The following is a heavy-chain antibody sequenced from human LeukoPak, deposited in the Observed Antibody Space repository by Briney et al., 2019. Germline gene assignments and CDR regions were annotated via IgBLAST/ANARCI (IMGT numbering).Heavy chain of an antibody. CDR3: ARGESSGWFVY. D-gene: IGHD6-19*01. J-gene: IGHJ4*02. CDR2: ISYDGSNK. CDR1: GFTFSSYA. Sequence: QPGRSLRLSCAASGFTFSSYAMHWVRQAPGKGLEWVAVISYDGSNKYYADSVKGRFTISRDNSKNTLYLQMNSLRAEDTAVYYCARGESSGWFVYWGQGTLVTVSS. V-gene: IGHV3-30*04.